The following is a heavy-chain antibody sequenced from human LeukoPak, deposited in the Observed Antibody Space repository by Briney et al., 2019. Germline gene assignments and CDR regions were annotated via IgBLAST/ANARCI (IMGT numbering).Heavy chain of an antibody. Sequence: PGGSLRLSCAASGFTFSSYAMSWVRQAPGKGLEWVSAISGSGGSTYYADSVKGRFTISRDNSKNTLYLQMNSLRAEDTAVYYCAKDKGYSSSWCLIDYWGQGTLVTVSS. V-gene: IGHV3-23*01. J-gene: IGHJ4*02. CDR2: ISGSGGST. CDR3: AKDKGYSSSWCLIDY. D-gene: IGHD6-13*01. CDR1: GFTFSSYA.